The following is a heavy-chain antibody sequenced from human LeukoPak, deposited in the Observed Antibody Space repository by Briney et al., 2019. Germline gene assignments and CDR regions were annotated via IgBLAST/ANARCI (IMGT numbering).Heavy chain of an antibody. V-gene: IGHV1-18*01. CDR3: ARWGDDYGDQSRAFDI. D-gene: IGHD4-17*01. Sequence: ASVKVSCKASVYTFMNSGISWVRQAPGQGLEWLGWISAYNANTYYAQKVQGRVTMTTDTSTSTAYMELRSLRSDDTAVYYCARWGDDYGDQSRAFDIWGQGTMVTVSS. J-gene: IGHJ3*02. CDR2: ISAYNANT. CDR1: VYTFMNSG.